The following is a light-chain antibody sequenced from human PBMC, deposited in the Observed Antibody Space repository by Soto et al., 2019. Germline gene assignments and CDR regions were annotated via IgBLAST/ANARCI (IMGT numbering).Light chain of an antibody. CDR2: GAS. CDR3: QQYAAAPET. V-gene: IGKV3-20*01. CDR1: RSVTTY. Sequence: VLTQSPDTLSLSPGESAILSCRASRSVTTYLAWYQQKPGQAPRLLISGASNRASGIPERFSGGGSGTDFTLTISRLDPEDFAVYYCQQYAAAPETFGQGTKVEVK. J-gene: IGKJ1*01.